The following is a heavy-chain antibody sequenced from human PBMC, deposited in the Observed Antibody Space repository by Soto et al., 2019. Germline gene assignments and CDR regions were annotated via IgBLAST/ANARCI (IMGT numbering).Heavy chain of an antibody. CDR2: INPSGGST. Sequence: GASVKVSCKASGYTFTSYCMHWVRQAPGQGLEWMGIINPSGGSTSYAQKFQGRVTMTRDTSTSTVYMELSSLRSEDTAVYYCARGGGYCSSTSCPHDAFDIWGQGTMVTVSS. V-gene: IGHV1-46*03. D-gene: IGHD2-2*01. CDR3: ARGGGYCSSTSCPHDAFDI. CDR1: GYTFTSYC. J-gene: IGHJ3*02.